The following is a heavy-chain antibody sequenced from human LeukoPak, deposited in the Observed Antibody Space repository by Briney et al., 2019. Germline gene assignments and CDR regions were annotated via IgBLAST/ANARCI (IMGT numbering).Heavy chain of an antibody. CDR3: ARGLWTQPGLVPFNY. J-gene: IGHJ4*02. CDR2: IHHFGRT. Sequence: PSETLSLXCSVSGDSIISYYWNWLRQSPGKGLEWIGNIHHFGRTEYNSSLRSRVTMFLDSSKNQFSLKLTSVTPTDTAVYYCARGLWTQPGLVPFNYWGQGILVTVSS. V-gene: IGHV4-59*01. D-gene: IGHD5-18*01. CDR1: GDSIISYY.